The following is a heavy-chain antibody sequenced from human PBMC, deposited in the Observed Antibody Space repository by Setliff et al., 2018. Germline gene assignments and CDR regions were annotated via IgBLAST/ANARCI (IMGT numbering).Heavy chain of an antibody. CDR2: INNYNFNT. Sequence: ASVKVSCKASVYTFTNYGITWVRQAPGQGLEWMGWINNYNFNTNYAQKLQGRVTMTTDTSTSKAYMELRSLRSDDTAMYYCARSNLYDSTAYYYAPHHWGQGTLVTVS. D-gene: IGHD3-22*01. J-gene: IGHJ5*02. CDR1: VYTFTNYG. V-gene: IGHV1-18*01. CDR3: ARSNLYDSTAYYYAPHH.